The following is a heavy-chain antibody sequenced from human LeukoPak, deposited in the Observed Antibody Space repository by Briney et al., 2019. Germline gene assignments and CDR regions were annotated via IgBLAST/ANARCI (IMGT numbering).Heavy chain of an antibody. CDR1: GFTFSSYA. CDR3: AKPIVGATRAQDY. CDR2: ISGSGGST. D-gene: IGHD1-26*01. J-gene: IGHJ4*02. V-gene: IGHV3-23*01. Sequence: GGSLRLSCAASGFTFSSYAMSWVRQAPGKGLEWVLAISGSGGSTYYADSVKGRFTISRDTSKNTLYLQMNSLRAEDTAVYYCAKPIVGATRAQDYWGQGTLVTVSS.